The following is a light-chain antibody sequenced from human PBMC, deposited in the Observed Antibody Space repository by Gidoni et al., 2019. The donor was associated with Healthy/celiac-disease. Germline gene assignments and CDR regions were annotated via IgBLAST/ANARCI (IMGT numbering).Light chain of an antibody. Sequence: DIQMTQSPSSLSASVGDRVTITCRASQSISSYLNWYQQKPGKAPKLLIYAASSLQSGVPSRFSGSGSGTDFTLTISSLQPEDFATYYCQQSYSTPTCGQXTKLEIK. CDR1: QSISSY. CDR3: QQSYSTPT. CDR2: AAS. J-gene: IGKJ2*01. V-gene: IGKV1-39*01.